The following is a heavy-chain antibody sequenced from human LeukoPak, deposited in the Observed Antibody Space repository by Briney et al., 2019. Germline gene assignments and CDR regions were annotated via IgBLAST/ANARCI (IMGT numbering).Heavy chain of an antibody. Sequence: PGGSLRLSCAASGFTFSDYSMNWVRQAPGKGLEWVSSISSSTSSIYYADSVKGRFTISRDNAKNSLYLQMNSLRTEDTAVYYWARGGRGNWTPPFDYGGQGTLVTVSS. CDR1: GFTFSDYS. CDR3: ARGGRGNWTPPFDY. D-gene: IGHD1-1*01. CDR2: ISSSTSSI. V-gene: IGHV3-21*01. J-gene: IGHJ4*02.